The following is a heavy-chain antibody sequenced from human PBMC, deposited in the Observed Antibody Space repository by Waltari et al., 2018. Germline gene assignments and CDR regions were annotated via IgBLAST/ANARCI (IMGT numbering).Heavy chain of an antibody. Sequence: QVQLVQSGAEVKKPGSSVKVSCKASGGTISSYAISWVRQAPGQGLEWMGGIIPIFGTANYAQKFQGRVTITADKSTSTAYMELSSLRSEDTAVYYCARGDSYYYDSSGYLTPFDYWGQGTLVTVSS. J-gene: IGHJ4*02. CDR1: GGTISSYA. CDR3: ARGDSYYYDSSGYLTPFDY. D-gene: IGHD3-22*01. V-gene: IGHV1-69*14. CDR2: IIPIFGTA.